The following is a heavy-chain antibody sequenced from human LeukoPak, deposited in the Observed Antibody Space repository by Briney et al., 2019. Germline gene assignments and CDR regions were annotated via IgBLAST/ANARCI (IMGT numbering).Heavy chain of an antibody. CDR3: ARGGARSWSYYYYYMDV. CDR1: GFTFSSYA. Sequence: GSLRLSCAASGFTFSSYAMSWVRQAPGKGLEWVSAISGSGGSTYYADSVKGRFTISRDNSKNTLYLQMNSLRAEDTAVYYCARGGARSWSYYYYYMDVWGKGTTVTVSS. D-gene: IGHD6-13*01. CDR2: ISGSGGST. V-gene: IGHV3-23*01. J-gene: IGHJ6*03.